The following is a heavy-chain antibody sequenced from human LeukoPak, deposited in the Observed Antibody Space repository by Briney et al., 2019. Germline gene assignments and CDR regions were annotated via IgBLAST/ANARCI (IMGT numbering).Heavy chain of an antibody. CDR1: GGTFSSYA. CDR3: ARAQYSSSVYYFDY. CDR2: IIPIFGTA. J-gene: IGHJ4*02. Sequence: ASVKVSCKASGGTFSSYAISWVRQAPGQGLEWMGGIIPIFGTANYAQKFQGKVTITADESTSTAYMELSSLGSEDTAVYYCARAQYSSSVYYFDYWGQGTLVTVSS. D-gene: IGHD6-6*01. V-gene: IGHV1-69*13.